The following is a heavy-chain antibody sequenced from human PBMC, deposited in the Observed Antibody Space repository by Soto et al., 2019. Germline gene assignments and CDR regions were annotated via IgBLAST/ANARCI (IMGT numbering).Heavy chain of an antibody. CDR3: ARGNYDSSGYPVS. V-gene: IGHV1-69*13. D-gene: IGHD3-22*01. J-gene: IGHJ5*02. Sequence: GASVKVSCKASGGTFSSYAFSWVRQAPGQGLEWMGGIIPIFGTANYAQKFQGRVTITADESTSTAYMELSSLRSEDTAVYYCARGNYDSSGYPVSWGQGTPVTVSS. CDR2: IIPIFGTA. CDR1: GGTFSSYA.